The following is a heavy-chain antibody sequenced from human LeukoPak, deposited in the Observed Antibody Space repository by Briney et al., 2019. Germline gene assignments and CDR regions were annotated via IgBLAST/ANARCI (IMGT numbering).Heavy chain of an antibody. CDR3: AKVAITMIVVVINAFDY. J-gene: IGHJ4*02. CDR1: GFTFSSYA. V-gene: IGHV3-23*01. CDR2: ISGSGGST. Sequence: GGSLRLSCAASGFTFSSYAMSWVRRAPGKGLEWVSAISGSGGSTYYADSVKGRFTISRDNSKNTLYLQMNSLRAEDTAVYYCAKVAITMIVVVINAFDYWGQGTLVTVSS. D-gene: IGHD3-22*01.